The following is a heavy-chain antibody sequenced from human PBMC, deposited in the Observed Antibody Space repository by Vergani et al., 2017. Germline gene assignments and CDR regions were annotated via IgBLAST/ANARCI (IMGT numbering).Heavy chain of an antibody. D-gene: IGHD5-18*01. V-gene: IGHV1-46*01. Sequence: QVQLVQSGAEVKKPGASVKVSCKASGYTFTSYNMHWVRQAPGQGLEWMGIINPSGGSTSYAQKFQGRVTMTRDTSTSTVYMELSSLRSEDTAVYYCARGPGYSYGYAYYYYYMDVWGKGTTVTVSS. CDR2: INPSGGST. CDR3: ARGPGYSYGYAYYYYYMDV. CDR1: GYTFTSYN. J-gene: IGHJ6*03.